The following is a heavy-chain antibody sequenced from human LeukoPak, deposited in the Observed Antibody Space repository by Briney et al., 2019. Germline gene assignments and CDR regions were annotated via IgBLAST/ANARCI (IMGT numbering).Heavy chain of an antibody. D-gene: IGHD3-10*01. V-gene: IGHV4-34*01. CDR2: INHSGST. CDR1: GGPFGVYY. J-gene: IGHJ4*02. CDR3: AGPGAGDLDY. Sequence: SETLSLTCVVYGGPFGVYYWSWVRQPPGKGLEWIGEINHSGSTNYNPSLKSRVTISVDPSKNHFSLKLSSVTAADTAVYYCAGPGAGDLDYWGQGTLVTVSS.